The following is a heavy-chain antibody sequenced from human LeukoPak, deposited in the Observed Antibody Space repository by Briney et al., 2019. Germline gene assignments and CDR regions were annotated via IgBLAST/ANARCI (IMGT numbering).Heavy chain of an antibody. D-gene: IGHD5-18*01. V-gene: IGHV3-21*01. Sequence: GGSLRHSCAASGFTFGSYSINWVRQAPGKGLEWVSSISSSSTYINYADSVKGRFTISRDNAKNSLYLQMNSLRAEDTAVYYCARGKYGYSYFEYWGQGTLVTVSS. CDR2: ISSSSTYI. CDR3: ARGKYGYSYFEY. CDR1: GFTFGSYS. J-gene: IGHJ4*02.